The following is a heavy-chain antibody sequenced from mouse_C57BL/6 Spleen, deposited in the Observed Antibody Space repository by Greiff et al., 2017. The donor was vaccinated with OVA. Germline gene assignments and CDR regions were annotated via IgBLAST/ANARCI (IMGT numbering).Heavy chain of an antibody. CDR3: ARGSRTFAY. CDR2: IDPSDSYT. J-gene: IGHJ3*01. D-gene: IGHD1-1*01. V-gene: IGHV1-69*01. CDR1: GYTFTSYW. Sequence: QVQLQQSGAELVMPGASVKLSCKASGYTFTSYWMHWVKQRPGQGLEWIGEIDPSDSYTNYNQKFKGKSTLTVDKSSSTAYMQLSSLTSEDSAVYYCARGSRTFAYWGQGTLVTVSA.